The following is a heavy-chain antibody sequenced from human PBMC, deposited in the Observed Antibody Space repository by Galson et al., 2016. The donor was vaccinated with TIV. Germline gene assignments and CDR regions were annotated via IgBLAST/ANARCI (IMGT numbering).Heavy chain of an antibody. CDR1: GGSFSSYS. Sequence: SVKVSCKASGGSFSSYSFNWVRQAPGQGLEWMGRFIPMLRLTNYAERFQGRVTITADKSTNTVYMELSSLRSEDTAVYYCARPTVPVAMLLTLHIWGQGTMVTVSS. V-gene: IGHV1-69*02. CDR2: FIPMLRLT. D-gene: IGHD2-2*01. CDR3: ARPTVPVAMLLTLHI. J-gene: IGHJ3*02.